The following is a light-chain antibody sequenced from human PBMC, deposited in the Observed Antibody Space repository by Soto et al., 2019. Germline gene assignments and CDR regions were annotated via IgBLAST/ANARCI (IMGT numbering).Light chain of an antibody. J-gene: IGKJ1*01. CDR3: QQYNSYPWT. CDR2: DAS. CDR1: QGISSW. Sequence: DIQITQSPSTLSASVKDRDTNTYRASQGISSWLAWYQQKPGKAPKVLIYDASKVESGVPSRFSGSGSGTEFTLTISSLQPDDLATYYCQQYNSYPWTFGQGTKVDIK. V-gene: IGKV1-5*01.